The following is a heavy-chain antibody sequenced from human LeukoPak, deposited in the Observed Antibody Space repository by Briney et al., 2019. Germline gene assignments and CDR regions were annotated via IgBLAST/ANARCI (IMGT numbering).Heavy chain of an antibody. CDR1: GGSISSYY. J-gene: IGHJ5*02. Sequence: PSETLSLTCTVSGGSISSYYWNWIRQPPGKGLEWIGYIYYSGSTKYNPSLKSRVTISENMSKNQFSLRLRSVTAADTAVYYCARVLRGYDILTGYYMRYFDPWGQGTLVTVSS. CDR3: ARVLRGYDILTGYYMRYFDP. V-gene: IGHV4-59*08. D-gene: IGHD3-9*01. CDR2: IYYSGST.